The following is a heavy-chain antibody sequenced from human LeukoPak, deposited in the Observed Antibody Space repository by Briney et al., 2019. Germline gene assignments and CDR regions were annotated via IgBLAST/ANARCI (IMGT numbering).Heavy chain of an antibody. CDR2: IWYDGSNK. J-gene: IGHJ6*02. V-gene: IGHV3-33*01. CDR1: GFSFSSHG. Sequence: GRSLRLSCAASGFSFSSHGIHWVRQAPGKGLEWVSLIWYDGSNKYYADSVKGRFTISRDDSKNTVYLQMNSLRAEDTSVYYCARDGEYCSAGCTSHSYSYGLDVWGQGTTVTVSS. D-gene: IGHD2-15*01. CDR3: ARDGEYCSAGCTSHSYSYGLDV.